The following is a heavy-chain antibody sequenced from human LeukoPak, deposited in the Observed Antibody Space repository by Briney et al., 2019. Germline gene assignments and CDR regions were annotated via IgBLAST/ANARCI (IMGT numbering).Heavy chain of an antibody. V-gene: IGHV3-23*01. D-gene: IGHD3-22*01. CDR3: ANLYDSSVYYGY. CDR1: GFTFSSYA. Sequence: PGGSLRLSCAASGFTFSSYAMSWVRQAPGKGLEWVSAISGSGGSTYYADSVKGRFTISRDNSKNTLYLQMNSLRAEDTAVYYCANLYDSSVYYGYWGQGTLVTVSS. J-gene: IGHJ4*02. CDR2: ISGSGGST.